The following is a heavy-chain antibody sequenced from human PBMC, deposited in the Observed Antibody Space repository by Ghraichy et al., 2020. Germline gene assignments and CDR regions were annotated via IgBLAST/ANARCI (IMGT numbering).Heavy chain of an antibody. V-gene: IGHV3-23*01. J-gene: IGHJ4*02. CDR1: GFTFSSYA. CDR2: ISGSGGST. CDR3: AKDPYYDFWSGYYPVNYFDY. Sequence: GGSLRLSCAASGFTFSSYAMSWVRQAPGKGLEWVSAISGSGGSTYYADSVKGRFTISRDNSKNTLYLQMNSLRAEDTAVYYCAKDPYYDFWSGYYPVNYFDYWGQGTLVTVSS. D-gene: IGHD3-3*01.